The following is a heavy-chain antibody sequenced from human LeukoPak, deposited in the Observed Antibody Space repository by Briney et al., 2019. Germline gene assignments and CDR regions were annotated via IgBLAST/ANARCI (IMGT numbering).Heavy chain of an antibody. D-gene: IGHD3-10*01. CDR2: IKQDGSEK. Sequence: GGSLRLSCAASGFTFSSYWMSWVRQAPGKGLEWVANIKQDGSEKYYVDSVKGRFTISRDNAKNSLYLQMNRLRAEDTAVYYCASSMVRGVIDYMDVWGKGTTVTVSS. J-gene: IGHJ6*03. CDR3: ASSMVRGVIDYMDV. CDR1: GFTFSSYW. V-gene: IGHV3-7*01.